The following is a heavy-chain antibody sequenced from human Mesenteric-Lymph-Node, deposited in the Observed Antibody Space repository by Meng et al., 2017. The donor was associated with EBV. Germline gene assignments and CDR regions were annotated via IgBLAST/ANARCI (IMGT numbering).Heavy chain of an antibody. CDR1: GGSFNDYS. CDR3: ARVDYTKSLPFDY. D-gene: IGHD2-2*02. J-gene: IGHJ4*02. V-gene: IGHV4-34*01. CDR2: IDHSGSN. Sequence: QLPLRRWGAGVLQPSETLSLTCAVYGGSFNDYSWTWIRQPPGKGLEWIGEIDHSGSNNYNPSLKSRVTMAVDTSKNQFSPKLASVTAADTAVYYCARVDYTKSLPFDYWGRGTLVTVSS.